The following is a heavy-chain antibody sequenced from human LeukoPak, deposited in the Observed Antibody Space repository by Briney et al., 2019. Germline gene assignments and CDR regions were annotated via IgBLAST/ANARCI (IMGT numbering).Heavy chain of an antibody. D-gene: IGHD6-13*01. CDR2: IYHSGST. Sequence: SETLSLTCTVSGGSISSGGYYWSWIRQPPGKGLEWIGYIYHSGSTYYNPSLKSRVTISVDKSKNQFSLKLSSVTAADTAVYYCARVEYSSSWYWFDPWGQGTLVTVSS. V-gene: IGHV4-30-2*01. CDR1: GGSISSGGYY. CDR3: ARVEYSSSWYWFDP. J-gene: IGHJ5*02.